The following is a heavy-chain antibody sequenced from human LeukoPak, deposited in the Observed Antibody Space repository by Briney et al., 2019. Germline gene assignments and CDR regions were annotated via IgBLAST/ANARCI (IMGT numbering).Heavy chain of an antibody. J-gene: IGHJ4*02. Sequence: GGSLRLSCAASGFTFSSYGMHWVRQAPGKGLEWVAVIWYDGSNKYYADSVKGRFTISRDNSKNTLYLQMNSLRAEDTAVYYCARDKGGDLGGYDLWGIDYWGQGTLVTVSS. CDR2: IWYDGSNK. D-gene: IGHD5-12*01. V-gene: IGHV3-33*01. CDR1: GFTFSSYG. CDR3: ARDKGGDLGGYDLWGIDY.